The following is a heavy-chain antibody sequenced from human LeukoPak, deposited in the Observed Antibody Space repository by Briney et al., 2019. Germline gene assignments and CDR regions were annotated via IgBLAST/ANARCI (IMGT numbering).Heavy chain of an antibody. V-gene: IGHV1-18*01. D-gene: IGHD3-10*01. CDR1: GYTFSSYG. Sequence: ASVKVSCKASGYTFSSYGISWVRRAPGQGLEWMGWISAYNGNTNYRQKLQGRVTLTTDTSASTAYMDLRSLRSDDTAIYYCARDSPDGSGTYYNDSPDYWGQGTLVTVSS. CDR2: ISAYNGNT. CDR3: ARDSPDGSGTYYNDSPDY. J-gene: IGHJ4*02.